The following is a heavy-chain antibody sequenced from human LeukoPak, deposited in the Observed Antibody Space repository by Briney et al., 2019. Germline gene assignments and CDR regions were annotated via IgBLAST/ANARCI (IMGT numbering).Heavy chain of an antibody. Sequence: SVKVSCKASGGAFSSYAISWVRQAPGQGLEWMGGIIPIFGTANYAQKFQGRVTITTDESTSTAYMELSSLRSEDTAVYYCARGRFFSYYFDYWGQGTLVTVSS. D-gene: IGHD3-3*01. CDR3: ARGRFFSYYFDY. J-gene: IGHJ4*02. V-gene: IGHV1-69*05. CDR1: GGAFSSYA. CDR2: IIPIFGTA.